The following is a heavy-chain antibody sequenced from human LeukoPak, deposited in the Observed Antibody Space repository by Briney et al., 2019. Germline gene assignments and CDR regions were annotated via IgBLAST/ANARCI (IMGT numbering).Heavy chain of an antibody. CDR2: ISGSGGST. J-gene: IGHJ6*02. CDR3: AKGARNWNYPYYYYYGMDV. CDR1: GFTFSSYA. V-gene: IGHV3-23*01. Sequence: GGSLRLSCAASGFTFSSYAMSWVRQAPGKGLEWVSAISGSGGSTYYADSVKGRFTISRDNSKNTLYLQMNSLGAEDTAVYYCAKGARNWNYPYYYYYGMDVWGQGTTVTVSS. D-gene: IGHD1-7*01.